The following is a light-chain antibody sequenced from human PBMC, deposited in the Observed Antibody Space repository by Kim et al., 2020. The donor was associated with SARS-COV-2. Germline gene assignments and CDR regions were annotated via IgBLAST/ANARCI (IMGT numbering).Light chain of an antibody. CDR1: SLRNYY. CDR3: NSRDSSGDHVV. CDR2: GKY. J-gene: IGLJ3*02. Sequence: SSELTQDPAVSVALGQTVRLTCQGDSLRNYYATWYKQRPGQAPVLVLYGKYNRPSGIPDRFSGSASGNTASLTITGAQAEDEADYYCNSRDSSGDHVVFG. V-gene: IGLV3-19*01.